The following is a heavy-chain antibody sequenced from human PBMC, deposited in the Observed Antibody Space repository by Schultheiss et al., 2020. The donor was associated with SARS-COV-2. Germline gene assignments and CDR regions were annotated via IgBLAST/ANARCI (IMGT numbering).Heavy chain of an antibody. CDR2: IIPIFGIA. CDR1: GGTFSSYA. V-gene: IGHV1-69*10. D-gene: IGHD2-2*01. CDR3: ARRGYCSSTSCYDYYGMDV. J-gene: IGHJ6*02. Sequence: SVKVSCKASGGTFSSYAISWVRQAPGQGLEWMGGIIPIFGIANYAQKFQGRVTITADKSTSTAYMELSSLRSEDTAVYYCARRGYCSSTSCYDYYGMDVWGQGTTVTVSS.